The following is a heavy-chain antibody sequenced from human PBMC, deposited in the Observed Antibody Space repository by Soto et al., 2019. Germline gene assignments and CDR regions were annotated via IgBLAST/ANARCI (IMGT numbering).Heavy chain of an antibody. CDR2: IYYSGST. V-gene: IGHV4-61*01. D-gene: IGHD1-1*01. CDR1: GGSVSSGSYY. CDR3: ARAARTTGTTWRFDP. Sequence: PSETLSLTCTVSGGSVSSGSYYWSWIRQPPGKGLEWIGYIYYSGSTNYNPSLKSRVTISVDTSKNQFSLRLSSVTAADTAVYYCARAARTTGTTWRFDPWGQGTLVTVYS. J-gene: IGHJ5*02.